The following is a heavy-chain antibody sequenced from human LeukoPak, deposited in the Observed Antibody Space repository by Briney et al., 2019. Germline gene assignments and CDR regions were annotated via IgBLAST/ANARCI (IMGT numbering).Heavy chain of an antibody. CDR2: INHSGST. CDR3: ARERRDSSRWYIYYFDY. Sequence: PSETLSLTCAVYGGSFSGYYWSWICQPPGNGLEWIGEINHSGSTNYNPSLKSRVTISVDTSKNQFSLKLSSVTAADTAVYYCARERRDSSRWYIYYFDYWGQGTLVTVSS. D-gene: IGHD6-13*01. V-gene: IGHV4-34*01. CDR1: GGSFSGYY. J-gene: IGHJ4*02.